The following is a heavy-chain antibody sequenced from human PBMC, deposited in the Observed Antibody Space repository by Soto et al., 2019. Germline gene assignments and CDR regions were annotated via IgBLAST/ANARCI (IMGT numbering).Heavy chain of an antibody. CDR2: ISGSGDST. V-gene: IGHV3-23*01. Sequence: EVQLLESGGGLVQPGGSLRLSCAASGFTFSSYAMRWVRQAPGKGLEWVSAISGSGDSTYSADSVKGRFTISRDNSKNTLYLQMNSLRAEDTAIYYCARRGSGSYYDCWGQGTLVTVSS. CDR1: GFTFSSYA. CDR3: ARRGSGSYYDC. J-gene: IGHJ4*02. D-gene: IGHD1-26*01.